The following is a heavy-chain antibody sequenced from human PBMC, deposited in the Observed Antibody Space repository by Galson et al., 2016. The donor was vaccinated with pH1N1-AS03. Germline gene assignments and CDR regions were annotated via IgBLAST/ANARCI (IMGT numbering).Heavy chain of an antibody. CDR1: GFTFSIYA. CDR2: VGGVDGSL. CDR3: ARGSGSPHWFDP. Sequence: SLRLSCAASGFTFSIYAMHWVRQAPGKGLEWVSGVGGVDGSLCYAESVKGRFTVSRDNSKGPLDLQMNSLRADDTAVYYCARGSGSPHWFDPWGQGTLVTVSS. J-gene: IGHJ5*02. D-gene: IGHD3-3*01. V-gene: IGHV3-23*01.